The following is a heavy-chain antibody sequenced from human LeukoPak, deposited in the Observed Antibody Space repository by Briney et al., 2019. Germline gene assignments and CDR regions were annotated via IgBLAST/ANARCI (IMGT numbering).Heavy chain of an antibody. V-gene: IGHV4-61*02. CDR1: GGSISSGSYY. D-gene: IGHD6-19*01. J-gene: IGHJ3*02. CDR2: IYTSGST. Sequence: SETLSLTCTVSGGSISSGSYYWSWIRQPAGKGLEWIGRIYTSGSTNYNPSLKSRVTISVDTSKNQFSLKLSSVTAADTAVYYCARTGSGWLDAFDIWGQGTMVTVSS. CDR3: ARTGSGWLDAFDI.